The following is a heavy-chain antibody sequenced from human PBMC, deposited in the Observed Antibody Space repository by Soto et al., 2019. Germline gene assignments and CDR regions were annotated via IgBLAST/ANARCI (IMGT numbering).Heavy chain of an antibody. V-gene: IGHV3-33*01. CDR3: ARDITSRYFDY. J-gene: IGHJ4*02. Sequence: PGGSLRLSCAASGFTFKNYGMHWFRQAPGKGLEWVAVIYYDGSNQYYAESVKGRFTISRDNSKNTLFLQMNSLRAEDTAIYYCARDITSRYFDYWGQGTLVTVSS. CDR1: GFTFKNYG. CDR2: IYYDGSNQ.